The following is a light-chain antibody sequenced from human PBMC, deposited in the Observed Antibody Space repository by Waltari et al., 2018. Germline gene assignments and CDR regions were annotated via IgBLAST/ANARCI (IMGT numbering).Light chain of an antibody. CDR3: QSADDSGDHVL. CDR1: ELADKY. Sequence: SPGLTQPPSESVSPGQTAIITCSGDELADKYIYWFQQKSGQAPVVVIRRNTGRPSGIPERFSASDSGTTGTLVISGVQAEDEAEYYCQSADDSGDHVLFGGGTKLTVL. J-gene: IGLJ2*01. CDR2: RNT. V-gene: IGLV3-25*03.